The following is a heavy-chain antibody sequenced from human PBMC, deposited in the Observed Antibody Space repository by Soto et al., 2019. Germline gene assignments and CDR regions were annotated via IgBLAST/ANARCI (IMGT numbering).Heavy chain of an antibody. J-gene: IGHJ6*02. CDR1: GFTFSSYA. D-gene: IGHD3-22*01. Sequence: EVQLLESGGGLVQPGGSLRLSCAASGFTFSSYAMSWVRQAPGKGLEWVSSITASGANTYYADSVKGRFTISRDNSKNAVSLQMDCLRVEDTGVYYSAKATTCSEDSRCRRDAMDVWGQGTAVSVSS. CDR3: AKATTCSEDSRCRRDAMDV. V-gene: IGHV3-23*01. CDR2: ITASGANT.